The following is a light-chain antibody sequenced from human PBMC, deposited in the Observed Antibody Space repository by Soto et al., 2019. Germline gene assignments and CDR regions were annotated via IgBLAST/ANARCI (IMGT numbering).Light chain of an antibody. V-gene: IGKV4-1*01. CDR1: QRVLYSSINKNY. CDR2: WAS. CDR3: QQYFSAPFT. J-gene: IGKJ3*01. Sequence: DIVMTQSPDSLAVSLGERATINCKSSQRVLYSSINKNYLAWYQQKPGQPPRLLMYWASGRESGVPDRFSGSGSGTDFTLTISSLQAEDVAVYYCQQYFSAPFTFGPGTKVDIK.